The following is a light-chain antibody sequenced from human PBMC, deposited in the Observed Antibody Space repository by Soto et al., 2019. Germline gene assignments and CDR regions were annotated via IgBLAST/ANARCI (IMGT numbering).Light chain of an antibody. J-gene: IGKJ1*01. CDR3: QQYGSSPST. CDR2: GAS. CDR1: QSVSSSY. V-gene: IGKV3-20*01. Sequence: EIVLTQSPGTLSLSPGERATFSCRASQSVSSSYIAWYQQKRGQAPRRLIYGASSRATGIPDRFSGSGSGTDFTLTISRLEPEDFAVYYCQQYGSSPSTFGQGTKVDIK.